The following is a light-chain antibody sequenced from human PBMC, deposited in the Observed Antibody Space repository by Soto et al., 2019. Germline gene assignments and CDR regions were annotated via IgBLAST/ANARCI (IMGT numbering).Light chain of an antibody. CDR2: EGP. J-gene: IGKJ1*01. V-gene: IGKV1-5*03. CDR1: QSISSW. Sequence: DIQMTQSPSTLSASVGDRVTITCRASQSISSWLAWYRQKPGEAPKLLIYEGPTLERGVPSRFSGSGSGTEFTLTISSLQPDDFATFYCQHYNTYSRTFGQGPKVEVK. CDR3: QHYNTYSRT.